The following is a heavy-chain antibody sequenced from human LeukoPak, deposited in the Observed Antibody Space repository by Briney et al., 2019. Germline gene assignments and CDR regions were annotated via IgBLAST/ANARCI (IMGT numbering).Heavy chain of an antibody. J-gene: IGHJ4*02. Sequence: ASVKVSCKASGYTFTGYYMHWVRQAPGQGLEWMGWINPNSGGTNYAQKFQGRVTMTRDTSISTAYMELSRLRSDDTAVYYCARVPPRSRIAVAGGYWGQGTLVTVSS. D-gene: IGHD6-19*01. CDR2: INPNSGGT. CDR3: ARVPPRSRIAVAGGY. V-gene: IGHV1-2*02. CDR1: GYTFTGYY.